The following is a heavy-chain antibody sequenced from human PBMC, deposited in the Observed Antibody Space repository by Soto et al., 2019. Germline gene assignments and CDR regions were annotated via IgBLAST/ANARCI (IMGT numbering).Heavy chain of an antibody. V-gene: IGHV4-39*01. CDR1: GGSISSSSYY. CDR3: ARNENTRCSGGSCYSSKGRNWFDP. Sequence: SETLSLTCTVSGGSISSSSYYWGWIRQPPGKGLEWIGSIYYSGSTYYNPSLKSRVTISVDTSKNQFSLKLSSVTAADTAVYYCARNENTRCSGGSCYSSKGRNWFDPWGQGTLVTVSS. D-gene: IGHD2-15*01. J-gene: IGHJ5*02. CDR2: IYYSGST.